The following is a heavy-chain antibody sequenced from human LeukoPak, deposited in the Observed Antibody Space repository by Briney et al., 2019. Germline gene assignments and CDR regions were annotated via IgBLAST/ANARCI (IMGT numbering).Heavy chain of an antibody. D-gene: IGHD3-10*01. V-gene: IGHV3-66*01. CDR1: GFSVSSHY. CDR3: AKDLSWFGGSLATFGY. J-gene: IGHJ4*02. Sequence: PGGSLRLSCAGSGFSVSSHYMSWVRQAPGKGLEWVAVIYSGENTEYADSVKGRFTISRDNSKNTLYLQMNSLSAEDTAVYYCAKDLSWFGGSLATFGYWGQGTLATVSS. CDR2: IYSGENT.